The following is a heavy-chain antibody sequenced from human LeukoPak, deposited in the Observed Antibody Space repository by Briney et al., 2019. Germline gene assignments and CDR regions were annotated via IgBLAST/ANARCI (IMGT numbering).Heavy chain of an antibody. Sequence: GASVTVSCKASGYTFTSYGISWVRQAPGQGLEWMGWISAYNGNTNYAQKLQGRVTMTTDTSTSTAYMELRSLRSDDTAVYYCARDTPLRGYCSSTSCYEDYYYYGMDVWGQGTTVTVSS. J-gene: IGHJ6*02. CDR1: GYTFTSYG. V-gene: IGHV1-18*01. CDR2: ISAYNGNT. CDR3: ARDTPLRGYCSSTSCYEDYYYYGMDV. D-gene: IGHD2-2*01.